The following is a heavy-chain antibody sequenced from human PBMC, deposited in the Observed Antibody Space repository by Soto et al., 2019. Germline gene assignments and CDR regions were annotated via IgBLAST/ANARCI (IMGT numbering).Heavy chain of an antibody. CDR1: GFTFRSYG. Sequence: QVQLVESGGGVVQPGGSLRLYCEASGFTFRSYGMHWVRQAPGKGLEWVAVIWYDGSNKYYADSVKGRFTISRDNSKNTLYLQTNSLRAEDTAVYYCARDGADCITTNCYHPDALDIWGQGTMVTVSS. CDR3: ARDGADCITTNCYHPDALDI. V-gene: IGHV3-33*01. D-gene: IGHD2-2*01. CDR2: IWYDGSNK. J-gene: IGHJ3*02.